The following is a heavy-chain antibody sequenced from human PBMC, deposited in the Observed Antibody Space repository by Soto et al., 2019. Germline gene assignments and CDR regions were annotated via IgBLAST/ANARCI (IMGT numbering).Heavy chain of an antibody. CDR3: ARGHYDTSGPPGY. J-gene: IGHJ4*02. D-gene: IGHD3-22*01. CDR2: ISYDGSNK. Sequence: QVQLVESGGGVVQPGRSLRLSCAASGFTFSSYAMHWVRQAPGKGLEWVAVISYDGSNKYYADSVKGRFTISRDNSKNTQYQQKNSLRAEDTAVYYCARGHYDTSGPPGYWGQETLVTVSS. V-gene: IGHV3-30-3*01. CDR1: GFTFSSYA.